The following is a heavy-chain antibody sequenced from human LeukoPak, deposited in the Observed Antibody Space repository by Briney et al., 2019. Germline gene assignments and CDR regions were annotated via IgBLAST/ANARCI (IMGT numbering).Heavy chain of an antibody. CDR3: ANGGILGSTHFDF. Sequence: PGGSLRLSCAASGFTFNSCAMSWVRKAPRKGLERVCVISGNGGGIYYADSVRGRFTTSSDNSKTTLYLQMNSLRADDTAIYYCANGGILGSTHFDFWGQGTLVTVSS. D-gene: IGHD1-26*01. CDR2: ISGNGGGI. V-gene: IGHV3-23*01. J-gene: IGHJ4*02. CDR1: GFTFNSCA.